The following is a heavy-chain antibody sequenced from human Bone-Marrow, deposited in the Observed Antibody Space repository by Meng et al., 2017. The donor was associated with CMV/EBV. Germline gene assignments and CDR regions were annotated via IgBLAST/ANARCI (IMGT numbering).Heavy chain of an antibody. Sequence: GGSLRLSCAASGFTVSSNYMSWVRQAPGKGLEWVSVIYSGGSTYYADSVKGRFTISRDNSKNTLYLQMNSLRAEDTAVYYCAKSESVLRFLEWSPDAFDIWGQGTMVTVSS. CDR2: IYSGGST. V-gene: IGHV3-66*02. J-gene: IGHJ3*02. CDR1: GFTVSSNY. CDR3: AKSESVLRFLEWSPDAFDI. D-gene: IGHD3-3*01.